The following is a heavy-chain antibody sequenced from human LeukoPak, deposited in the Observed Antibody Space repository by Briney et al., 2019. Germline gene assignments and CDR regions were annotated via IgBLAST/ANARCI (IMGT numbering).Heavy chain of an antibody. CDR1: GGSISSSSYY. V-gene: IGHV4-39*07. CDR3: ARMDIVIEPAADNWFDP. D-gene: IGHD2-2*03. CDR2: IYYSGST. J-gene: IGHJ5*02. Sequence: PSETLSLTCTVSGGSISSSSYYWGWLRQPPGKGLEWIGSIYYSGSTNYNPSLKSRVTISVDTSKNQFSLKPSSVTAADTAVYYCARMDIVIEPAADNWFDPWGQGTLVTVSS.